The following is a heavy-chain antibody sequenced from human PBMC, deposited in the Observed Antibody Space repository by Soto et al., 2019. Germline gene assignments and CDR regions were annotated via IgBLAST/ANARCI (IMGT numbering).Heavy chain of an antibody. Sequence: QLVQSGVEVKKPGASVRVSCKASGYTFINYGISWVRQAPGQGLEWMGWISGYDGRTNYAQRLQGRVTMTTDTSTNTAYRKLTSVASADTAVYYCARDWEDSRHIKWFDTWGQGTLVTVSS. CDR1: GYTFINYG. J-gene: IGHJ5*02. CDR2: ISGYDGRT. D-gene: IGHD1-26*01. V-gene: IGHV1-18*01. CDR3: ARDWEDSRHIKWFDT.